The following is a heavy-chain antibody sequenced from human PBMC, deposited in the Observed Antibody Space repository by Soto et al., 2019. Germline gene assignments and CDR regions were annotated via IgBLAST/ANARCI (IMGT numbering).Heavy chain of an antibody. CDR1: GFTFSSYG. J-gene: IGHJ6*02. D-gene: IGHD2-21*02. V-gene: IGHV3-30*18. CDR3: AKDCGGDCYTAYYYGMDV. CDR2: ISYDGSNK. Sequence: TGGSLRLSCAASGFTFSSYGMHWVRPAPGKGLEWVAVISYDGSNKYYADSVKGRFTISRDNSKNTLYLQMNSLRAEDTAVYYCAKDCGGDCYTAYYYGMDVWGQGTTVTVSS.